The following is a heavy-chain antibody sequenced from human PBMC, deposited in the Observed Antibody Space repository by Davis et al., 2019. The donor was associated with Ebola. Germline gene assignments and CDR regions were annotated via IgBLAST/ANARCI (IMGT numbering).Heavy chain of an antibody. D-gene: IGHD3-10*01. CDR3: ARQESLYGYIDH. V-gene: IGHV5-51*01. Sequence: GESLKISCKGSGYSFTSYWIAWVRQMPGKGLEWMGISYAGDSDVRYSPSFEGQVTISVDRSLSTAYLQWGSLKASDTATYYCARQESLYGYIDHWGQGTLVTVSS. CDR1: GYSFTSYW. J-gene: IGHJ4*02. CDR2: SYAGDSDV.